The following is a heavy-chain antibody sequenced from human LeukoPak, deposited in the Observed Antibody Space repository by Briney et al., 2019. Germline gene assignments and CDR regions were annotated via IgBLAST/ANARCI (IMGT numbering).Heavy chain of an antibody. CDR3: ARVPPGLAAAGSYFFDS. V-gene: IGHV4-59*12. D-gene: IGHD6-13*01. J-gene: IGHJ4*02. CDR1: GGSISSFH. CDR2: VYNSGST. Sequence: SETLSLTCTVSGGSISSFHWSWIRQPPGKGLEWIGYVYNSGSTYYNPSLKSRVTISVDTSKNQFSLKLSSVTAADTAVYYCARVPPGLAAAGSYFFDSWGQGTLVTVSS.